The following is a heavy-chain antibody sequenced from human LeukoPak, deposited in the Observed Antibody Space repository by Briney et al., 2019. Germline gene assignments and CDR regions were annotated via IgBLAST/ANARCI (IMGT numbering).Heavy chain of an antibody. Sequence: PGGSLRLSCAASGFTFSSYAMHWVRQAPGKGLEWVAVISYDGSNKYYADSVKGRFTISRDNSKNTLYLQMSSLRAEDTAVYYCARDTQHDYGDYSPATFDYWGQGTLVTVSS. CDR2: ISYDGSNK. CDR1: GFTFSSYA. D-gene: IGHD4-17*01. V-gene: IGHV3-30-3*01. J-gene: IGHJ4*02. CDR3: ARDTQHDYGDYSPATFDY.